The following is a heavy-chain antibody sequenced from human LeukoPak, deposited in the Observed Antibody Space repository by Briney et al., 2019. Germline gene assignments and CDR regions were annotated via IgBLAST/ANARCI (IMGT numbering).Heavy chain of an antibody. D-gene: IGHD3-9*01. CDR2: IHYSGIT. CDR1: GGSISSYY. V-gene: IGHV4-59*12. J-gene: IGHJ6*02. Sequence: PSETLSLTCTVSGGSISSYYWNWIRQPPGKGLEWIGDIHYSGITNYNPSLKSRVTISVDTSKNQFSLKLSSVTAADTAVYYCARLRYFDWLFRYYYGMDVWGQGTTVTVSS. CDR3: ARLRYFDWLFRYYYGMDV.